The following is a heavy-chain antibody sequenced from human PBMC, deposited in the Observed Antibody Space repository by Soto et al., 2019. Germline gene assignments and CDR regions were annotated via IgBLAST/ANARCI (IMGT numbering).Heavy chain of an antibody. CDR1: GFTFSSYG. V-gene: IGHV3-33*01. D-gene: IGHD2-2*01. Sequence: GGSLRLSCAASGFTFSSYGMHWVRQAPGKGLEWVAVIWYDGSNKYYADSVKGRFTISRDNSKNTLYLQMNSLRAEDTAVYSCARENIVVVPAGGGYYYGMDVWGQGTTVTVSS. CDR2: IWYDGSNK. J-gene: IGHJ6*02. CDR3: ARENIVVVPAGGGYYYGMDV.